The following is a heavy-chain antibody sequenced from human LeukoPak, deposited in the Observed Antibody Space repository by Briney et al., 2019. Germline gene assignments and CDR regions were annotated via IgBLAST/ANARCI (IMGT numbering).Heavy chain of an antibody. CDR2: VYTSGSS. Sequence: SETLSLTCTVSGVSISSYYWSWIRQPPGKGLEWIGYVYTSGSSNYNPSLKSRVTISVDTSRNQFSLKLSSATAADTAVYYCARPPMDGAWYFDLWGRGTLVTVSS. CDR1: GVSISSYY. J-gene: IGHJ2*01. CDR3: ARPPMDGAWYFDL. V-gene: IGHV4-4*09. D-gene: IGHD3-10*01.